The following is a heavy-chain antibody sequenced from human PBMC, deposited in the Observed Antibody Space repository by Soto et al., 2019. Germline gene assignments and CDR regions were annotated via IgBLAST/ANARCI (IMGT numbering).Heavy chain of an antibody. D-gene: IGHD3-10*01. V-gene: IGHV4-39*01. J-gene: IGHJ4*02. CDR3: ARRGSGSYSGY. CDR1: GCSISGSRYY. CDR2: IYYSGST. Sequence: SSETLSLTYTVSGCSISGSRYYWGWIRQPPGKGLEWIGSIYYSGSTYYNPSLKSRVTISVDTSKNQFSLKLSSVTAADTAVYYCARRGSGSYSGYWGQGTLVTVSS.